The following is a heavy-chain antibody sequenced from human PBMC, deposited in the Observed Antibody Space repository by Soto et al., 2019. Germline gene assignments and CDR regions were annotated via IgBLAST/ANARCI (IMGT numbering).Heavy chain of an antibody. Sequence: SVKVSCKASGGTFSSYAISWVRQAPGQGLEWMGGIIPIFGTANYAQKFQGRVTITADKSTSTAYMELSSLRSEDTAVYYCARRTGTTRYFDHWGQGTLVTVSS. CDR1: GGTFSSYA. J-gene: IGHJ4*02. D-gene: IGHD1-7*01. V-gene: IGHV1-69*06. CDR2: IIPIFGTA. CDR3: ARRTGTTRYFDH.